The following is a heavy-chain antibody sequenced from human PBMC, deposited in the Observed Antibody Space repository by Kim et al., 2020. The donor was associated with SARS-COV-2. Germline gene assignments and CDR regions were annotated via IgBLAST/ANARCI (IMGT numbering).Heavy chain of an antibody. CDR3: AXGGD. Sequence: GSGRSTYYAAPVKGRFTISRNNSKNPLYLQMNSLRAGDTAVYYCAXGGDWGQGTLVTVSS. V-gene: IGHV3-23*01. J-gene: IGHJ4*02. CDR2: GSGRST. D-gene: IGHD1-26*01.